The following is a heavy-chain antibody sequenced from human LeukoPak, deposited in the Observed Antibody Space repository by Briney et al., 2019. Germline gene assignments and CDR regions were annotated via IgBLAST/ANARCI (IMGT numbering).Heavy chain of an antibody. Sequence: GGSLRLSCAASGFTFDDYAMHWVRQAPGKGLEWVSGISWNSGSIGYADSVKGRFTISRDNAKNSLYLQMNSLRAEDMALYYCARGNGATAHFDYWGQGTLVTVSS. V-gene: IGHV3-9*03. CDR3: ARGNGATAHFDY. CDR2: ISWNSGSI. CDR1: GFTFDDYA. J-gene: IGHJ4*02. D-gene: IGHD1-26*01.